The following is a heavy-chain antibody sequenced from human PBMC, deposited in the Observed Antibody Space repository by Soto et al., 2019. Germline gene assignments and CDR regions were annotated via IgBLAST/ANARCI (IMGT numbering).Heavy chain of an antibody. CDR1: GFTFSSHS. J-gene: IGHJ4*02. D-gene: IGHD3-22*01. Sequence: GGSLRLSCVASGFTFSSHSMNWVRQAPGKGLEWVSYISSSSSTTYYVDSAKGRFTISRDNAKNSLYLLMNSLRDEDTAVYYCARDPHYYDGSGYSNFDYWGQGTLVTVSS. V-gene: IGHV3-48*02. CDR2: ISSSSSTT. CDR3: ARDPHYYDGSGYSNFDY.